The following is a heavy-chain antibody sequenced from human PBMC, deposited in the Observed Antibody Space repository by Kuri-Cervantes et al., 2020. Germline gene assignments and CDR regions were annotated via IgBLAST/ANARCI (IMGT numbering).Heavy chain of an antibody. J-gene: IGHJ6*02. V-gene: IGHV3-30-3*01. CDR1: GFTFGSYA. Sequence: GESLKISCAASGFTFGSYAMHWVRQAPGKGLEWVAVISYDGSNKYYADSVKGRFTISRDNSKNTLYLQMNSLRAEDTAVYYCARPKYCSGGSCLLKPSPYYYYGMDVWGQGTTVTVSS. CDR2: ISYDGSNK. D-gene: IGHD2-15*01. CDR3: ARPKYCSGGSCLLKPSPYYYYGMDV.